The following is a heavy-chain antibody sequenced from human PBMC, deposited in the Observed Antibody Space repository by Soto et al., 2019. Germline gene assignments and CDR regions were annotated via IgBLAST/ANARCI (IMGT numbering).Heavy chain of an antibody. CDR2: IGSDGRRA. CDR3: ARDDVSCVKGGDY. CDR1: GFTFGRHG. Sequence: QVQLVESGGGVVQPGGSLRLSCAASGFTFGRHGMHWVRQAPGKGLEWVAVIGSDGRRASYADSAKGRFTISRDNGQNTRTLRTNRLRAVETVVYYCARDDVSCVKGGDYSAQGTVVPVSS. V-gene: IGHV3-33*01. D-gene: IGHD2-2*01. J-gene: IGHJ4*02.